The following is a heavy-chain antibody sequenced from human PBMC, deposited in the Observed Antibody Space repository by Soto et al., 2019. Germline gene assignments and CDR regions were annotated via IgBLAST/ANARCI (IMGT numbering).Heavy chain of an antibody. CDR1: GDSVWSNGAG. D-gene: IGHD1-26*01. J-gene: IGHJ4*01. V-gene: IGHV6-1*01. CDR3: ATGEPYSGRILAY. Sequence: PAQPRSLSCAITGDSVWSNGAGWSWGRQSPSGGLEWLGRTYYRSKWYYEYAVSVRGRITINPDTSKNQYSLQLNSVTPEDTAVHLCATGEPYSGRILAYWRQGTLLHVSS. CDR2: TYYRSKWYY.